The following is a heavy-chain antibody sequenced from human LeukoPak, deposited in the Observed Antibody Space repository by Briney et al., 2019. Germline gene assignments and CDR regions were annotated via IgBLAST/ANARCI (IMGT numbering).Heavy chain of an antibody. CDR1: GFTFSSYA. V-gene: IGHV3-30-3*01. J-gene: IGHJ4*02. Sequence: GGSLRLSCAASGFTFSSYAMHWVRQAPGKGLEWVAVISYDGSNKYYADSVKGRFTISRDNSKNTLYLRMNSLRAEDTAVYYCATRVTGTDFDYWGQGTLVTVSS. CDR2: ISYDGSNK. D-gene: IGHD1-20*01. CDR3: ATRVTGTDFDY.